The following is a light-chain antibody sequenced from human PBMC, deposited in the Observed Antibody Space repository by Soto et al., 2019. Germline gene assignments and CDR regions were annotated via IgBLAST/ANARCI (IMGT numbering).Light chain of an antibody. CDR3: QHYNGYSGT. CDR2: KAS. Sequence: DMQMTQSPSTLSASVGDRVTITCRTSQSISSWLAWYQQKPGKAPKLLIYKASSLESGVASRFSGSGSGTEFTLTISSLEPDDFATYCCQHYNGYSGTFGEGTKLEIK. CDR1: QSISSW. J-gene: IGKJ2*01. V-gene: IGKV1-5*03.